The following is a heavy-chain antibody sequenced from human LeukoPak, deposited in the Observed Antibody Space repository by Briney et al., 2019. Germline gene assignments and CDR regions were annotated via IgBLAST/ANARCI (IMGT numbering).Heavy chain of an antibody. CDR2: ISAYSGNT. CDR3: ARGPYTAHVGGAYSDVYFFDH. Sequence: ASVKVSCKASGYTFTTYGISWVRQAPGEDLEWMGWISAYSGNTDSAQNFQGRVTMTTDTSTSTAYMELRSLRSDDTAVYYCARGPYTAHVGGAYSDVYFFDHWGQGTLVTVSS. CDR1: GYTFTTYG. D-gene: IGHD3-16*01. V-gene: IGHV1-18*01. J-gene: IGHJ4*02.